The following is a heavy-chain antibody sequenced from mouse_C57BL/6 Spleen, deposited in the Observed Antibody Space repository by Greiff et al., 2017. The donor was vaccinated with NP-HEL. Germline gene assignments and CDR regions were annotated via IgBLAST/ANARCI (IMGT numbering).Heavy chain of an antibody. CDR2: ISSGGDYI. V-gene: IGHV5-9-1*02. CDR3: TRVYDLAWFAY. CDR1: GFTFSSYA. J-gene: IGHJ3*01. D-gene: IGHD2-3*01. Sequence: EVKLVESGEGLVKPGGSLKLSCAASGFTFSSYAMSWVRQTPEKRLEWVAYISSGGDYIYYADTVKGRFTISRDNARNTLYLQMSSLKSEDTAMYYCTRVYDLAWFAYGGQGTLVTVSA.